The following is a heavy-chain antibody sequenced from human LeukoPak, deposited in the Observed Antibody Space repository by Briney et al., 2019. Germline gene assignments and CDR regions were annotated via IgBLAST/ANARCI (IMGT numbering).Heavy chain of an antibody. D-gene: IGHD1-26*01. Sequence: VGSLRLSCAASGFTFSSYAMSWVRQAPGKGLEWVSAISGSGGSTYYADSVKGRFTISRDNSKNTLYLQMNSLRVEDTAVYYCVKDRVGTWEPIDYWGQGTLVTVSS. CDR3: VKDRVGTWEPIDY. V-gene: IGHV3-23*01. CDR1: GFTFSSYA. J-gene: IGHJ4*02. CDR2: ISGSGGST.